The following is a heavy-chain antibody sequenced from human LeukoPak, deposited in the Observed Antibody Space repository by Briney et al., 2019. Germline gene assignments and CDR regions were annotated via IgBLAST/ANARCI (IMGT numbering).Heavy chain of an antibody. CDR1: HYSISSDCF. D-gene: IGHD2-15*01. Sequence: SETLSLPCSVSHYSISSDCFWGWIRQPPGKGLEWIGSLLHSGSTYYNPSLKSRVTISVDTSKNQFSLKVSSVTAAETAVYFCARAVGGRCCSGVNCNSDDYYYYMDVWGTGTTVTVSS. CDR2: LLHSGST. CDR3: ARAVGGRCCSGVNCNSDDYYYYMDV. V-gene: IGHV4-38-2*02. J-gene: IGHJ6*03.